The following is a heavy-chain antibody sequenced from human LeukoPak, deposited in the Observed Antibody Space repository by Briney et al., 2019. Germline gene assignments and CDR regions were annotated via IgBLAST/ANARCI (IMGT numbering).Heavy chain of an antibody. CDR3: ARVGYTSYYYYGMDV. D-gene: IGHD6-13*01. Sequence: GGSLRLSCAASGFTFSSYAMHWVRQAPGKGLEYVSAISSNGGSTYYANSVKGRFTISRDNSKNTLHLQMGSLRAEDMAVYYCARVGYTSYYYYGMDVWGQGTTVTVSS. CDR1: GFTFSSYA. CDR2: ISSNGGST. V-gene: IGHV3-64*01. J-gene: IGHJ6*02.